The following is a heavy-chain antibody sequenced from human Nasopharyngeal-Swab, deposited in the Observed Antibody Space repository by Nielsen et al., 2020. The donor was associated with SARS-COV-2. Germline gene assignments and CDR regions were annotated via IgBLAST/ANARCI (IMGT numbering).Heavy chain of an antibody. J-gene: IGHJ6*02. CDR3: AKDRDSGDDSDDYYHYYGMDV. D-gene: IGHD5-12*01. Sequence: GESLKISCAASGFTFRSYAIGWVRQAPGKGLEWVSVISASDYTTYYADSVKGRFTISRDNSKNTVNLQMNSLRAEDTAIYYCAKDRDSGDDSDDYYHYYGMDVWGQGTTVTVFS. CDR1: GFTFRSYA. V-gene: IGHV3-23*01. CDR2: ISASDYTT.